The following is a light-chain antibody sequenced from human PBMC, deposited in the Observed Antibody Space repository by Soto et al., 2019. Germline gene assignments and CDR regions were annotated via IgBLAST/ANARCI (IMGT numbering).Light chain of an antibody. J-gene: IGLJ3*02. CDR3: CSYAGSSTSWV. V-gene: IGLV2-23*01. CDR1: SSDAGNYNF. CDR2: EDS. Sequence: QSVLTQPASVSGSPGQSITIPCTGTSSDAGNYNFVSWYQQHPGKAPKVIIYEDSTRPSGVSNRISGSKSGNTASLTISGLQAEDEADYYCCSYAGSSTSWVFGGGTKVTVL.